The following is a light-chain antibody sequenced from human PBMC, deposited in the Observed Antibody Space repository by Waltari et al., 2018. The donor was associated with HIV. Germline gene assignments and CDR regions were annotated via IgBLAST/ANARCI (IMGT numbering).Light chain of an antibody. Sequence: QSALTQPPSASGSPGQSVTISCTGTSSDDGGYNYVSWYQQHPGKAPKLMIYEVSKRPSGVPDRFSGSKSGNTASLTVSGLQAEDEADYYCSSYAGSNNLLFGGGTKLTVL. V-gene: IGLV2-8*01. CDR1: SSDDGGYNY. CDR2: EVS. CDR3: SSYAGSNNLL. J-gene: IGLJ2*01.